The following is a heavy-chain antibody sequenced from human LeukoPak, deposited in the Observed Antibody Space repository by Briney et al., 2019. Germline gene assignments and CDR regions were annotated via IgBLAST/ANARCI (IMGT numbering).Heavy chain of an antibody. Sequence: GGSLRLSCAASGFIFSSFGMHWVRQAPGKGLEWVALIWYDGSKRYYADSVQGRFTISRDDSKNTLFLQMNSLRAEDTAVYYCARSAAFDAFDIWGQGTMVTVSS. J-gene: IGHJ3*02. CDR1: GFIFSSFG. CDR3: ARSAAFDAFDI. V-gene: IGHV3-33*08. D-gene: IGHD2-2*01. CDR2: IWYDGSKR.